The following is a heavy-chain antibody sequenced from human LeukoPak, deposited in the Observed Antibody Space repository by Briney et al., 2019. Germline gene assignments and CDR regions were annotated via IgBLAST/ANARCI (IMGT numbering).Heavy chain of an antibody. CDR2: INSDGSST. J-gene: IGHJ5*02. V-gene: IGHV3-74*01. CDR1: GFTFSSYW. CDR3: ARAGGHYAKRGFDP. D-gene: IGHD4-17*01. Sequence: GGSLRLSCAASGFTFSSYWMHWVRQAPGQGLVWVSRINSDGSSTSYADSVMGRVTISRDNAKNTLYLQMNSLRAEDTAVYYCARAGGHYAKRGFDPWSQVTLATASS.